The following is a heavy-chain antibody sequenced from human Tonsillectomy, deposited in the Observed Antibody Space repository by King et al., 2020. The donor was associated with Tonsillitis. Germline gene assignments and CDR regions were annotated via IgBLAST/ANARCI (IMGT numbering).Heavy chain of an antibody. CDR2: ISYSGST. CDR1: GGSISNYY. CDR3: ARLGSMIVVGERYSDY. V-gene: IGHV4-59*01. J-gene: IGHJ4*02. D-gene: IGHD3-22*01. Sequence: QLQESGPGLVKPSETLSLTCTVSGGSISNYYWSWIRQPPGKGLELIGYISYSGSTNYNPSLKSRVTISADTSKNQFSLNLSSVTGADTAVYYCARLGSMIVVGERYSDYWGQGTLVTVSS.